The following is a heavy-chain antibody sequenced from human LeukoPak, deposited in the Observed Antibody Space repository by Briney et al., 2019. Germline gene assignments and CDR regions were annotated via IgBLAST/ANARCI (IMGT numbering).Heavy chain of an antibody. CDR2: MNPNSGNT. D-gene: IGHD2-2*01. Sequence: GASVKVSCKASGYTFNKYAINWVRQAPGQGLEWMGWMNPNSGNTAYAQKFQGRVTITRNTSITTAYMELSSLRSEDTAVYYCALISYCTSITCYFLDYWGQGTLVTVSS. V-gene: IGHV1-8*03. CDR3: ALISYCTSITCYFLDY. J-gene: IGHJ4*02. CDR1: GYTFNKYA.